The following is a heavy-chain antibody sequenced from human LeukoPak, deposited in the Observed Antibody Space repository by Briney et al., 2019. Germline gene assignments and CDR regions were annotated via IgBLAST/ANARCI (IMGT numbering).Heavy chain of an antibody. CDR2: ISSNNNYI. V-gene: IGHV3-21*01. D-gene: IGHD3-16*01. J-gene: IGHJ4*02. CDR3: ARDLGYGAYFDY. CDR1: GFTFSTYS. Sequence: PGGSLRLSCVVSGFTFSTYSMNWVRQAPGKGLEWVSSISSNNNYIYYADSVKGRFTISKDNAKNSLYLQMNNLRAEDTAVYYCARDLGYGAYFDYWGQGTLVTVSS.